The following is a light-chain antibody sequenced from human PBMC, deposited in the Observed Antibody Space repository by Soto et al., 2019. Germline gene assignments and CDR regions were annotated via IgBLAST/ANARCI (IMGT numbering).Light chain of an antibody. V-gene: IGKV1D-12*01. J-gene: IGKJ5*01. CDR2: TAS. CDR3: QQAYSFPIT. Sequence: DIQMTPSSSSVSASVGDRVTITCRASQDIAGFLAWYQHKPGRAPELLIRTASSLQSGVPSRFSGSGSGTDFTLTINSLQPEDSATYYCQQAYSFPITFGQGRRLEI. CDR1: QDIAGF.